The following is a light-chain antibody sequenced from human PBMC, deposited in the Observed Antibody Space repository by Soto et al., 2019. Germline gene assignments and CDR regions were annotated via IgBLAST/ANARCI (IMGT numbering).Light chain of an antibody. CDR2: DGD. CDR3: TSYTHINTVV. V-gene: IGLV2-14*03. Sequence: QSALTQPASVSGSPGQSITISCTGTSSDVGGYHYVSWYQQHPGKAPKLMIYDGDVWPSGVSNRFSGSRSGNTASLTISGLQTQDEADYDSTSYTHINTVVFGGGTTLTVL. J-gene: IGLJ2*01. CDR1: SSDVGGYHY.